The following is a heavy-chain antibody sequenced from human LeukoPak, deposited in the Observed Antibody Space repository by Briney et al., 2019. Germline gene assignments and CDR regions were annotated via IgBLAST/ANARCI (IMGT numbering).Heavy chain of an antibody. J-gene: IGHJ4*02. CDR1: GFTFDDFA. V-gene: IGHV3-9*01. CDR3: AKDTRAVSVGSFDY. CDR2: ITWNSGTT. D-gene: IGHD3-10*01. Sequence: PGGSLRLSCVASGFTFDDFAMHWVRHLPGKGLEWVSGITWNSGTTGYADSVKGRFTISRDNAKNSLYLQMNSLRAEDTAVYYCAKDTRAVSVGSFDYWGQGTLVTFSS.